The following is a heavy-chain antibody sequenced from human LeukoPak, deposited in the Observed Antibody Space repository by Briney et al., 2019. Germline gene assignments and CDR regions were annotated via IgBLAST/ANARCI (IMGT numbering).Heavy chain of an antibody. CDR2: ISAYNGNT. D-gene: IGHD6-19*01. CDR3: ARDRPGDSSGQYPDAFDI. CDR1: GYTFTSYG. V-gene: IGHV1-18*01. Sequence: GASVKVSCKASGYTFTSYGISWVRQAPGQGLEWMGWISAYNGNTNYAQKLQGRVTMTTDTSTSTAYMELRSLRSDDTAVYYCARDRPGDSSGQYPDAFDIWGQGTMVTVSS. J-gene: IGHJ3*02.